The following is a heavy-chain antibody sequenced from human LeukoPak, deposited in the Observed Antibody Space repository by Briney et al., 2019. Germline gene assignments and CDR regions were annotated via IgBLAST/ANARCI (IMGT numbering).Heavy chain of an antibody. D-gene: IGHD4-17*01. CDR3: AKAHTVTTLYWFDP. J-gene: IGHJ5*02. CDR1: GFTFSSYG. Sequence: PGRSLRLSCAASGFTFSSYGMHWVRQAPGKGLEWVAVISYDGSNPYYADSVKGRFTISRDNSKNTLYLQMNSLRGADTAVYYCAKAHTVTTLYWFDPWGQGTLVTVSS. CDR2: ISYDGSNP. V-gene: IGHV3-30*18.